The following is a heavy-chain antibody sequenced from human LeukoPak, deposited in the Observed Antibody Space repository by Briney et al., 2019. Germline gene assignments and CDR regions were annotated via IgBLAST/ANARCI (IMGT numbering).Heavy chain of an antibody. CDR2: ISAYNGNT. CDR1: VYTFTIYS. Sequence: ASVKVSCTSSVYTFTIYSIRWVRQAPGQGLEWMRWISAYNGNTNYAQKLQGRVTMTTDTSTSTAYLEPRSQRSDDTAVYYCARDEATGYFDYWGQGTLVTVSS. D-gene: IGHD1-26*01. V-gene: IGHV1-18*01. J-gene: IGHJ4*02. CDR3: ARDEATGYFDY.